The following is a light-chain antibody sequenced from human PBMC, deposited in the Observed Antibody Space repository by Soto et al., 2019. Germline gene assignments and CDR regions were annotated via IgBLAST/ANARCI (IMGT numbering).Light chain of an antibody. J-gene: IGLJ2*01. Sequence: QSALTQPASVSGSPGQSITISCTGTSSDVGIYNLVSWFQQHPGKAPKLMIYEGSKRPSGISDRFSGSNSGNTAFLTISGLQAEDESDYYCCSFAGPRGLIFGGGTKLTVL. CDR1: SSDVGIYNL. CDR2: EGS. V-gene: IGLV2-23*01. CDR3: CSFAGPRGLI.